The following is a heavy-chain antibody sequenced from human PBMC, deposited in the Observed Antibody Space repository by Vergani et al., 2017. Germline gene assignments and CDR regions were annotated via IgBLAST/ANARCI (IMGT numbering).Heavy chain of an antibody. CDR1: GGSISSYY. Sequence: QVQLQESGPGLVKPSETLSLTCTVAGGSISSYYWSWIRQPPGKGLEWIGYIYYSGSTNYNPYLKSRVTITVDTSKNQFSLKLSSVTAADTAVYYCARDLLGYSSSWYLLDYWGQGTLVTVSS. CDR3: ARDLLGYSSSWYLLDY. CDR2: IYYSGST. D-gene: IGHD6-13*01. V-gene: IGHV4-59*01. J-gene: IGHJ4*02.